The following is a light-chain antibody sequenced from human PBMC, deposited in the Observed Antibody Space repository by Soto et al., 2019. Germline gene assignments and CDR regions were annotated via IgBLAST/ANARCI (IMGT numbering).Light chain of an antibody. Sequence: QSALTQPPSASGSVGQSVIISCTGTSSDVGGYDYVSWYQQHPGKAPKLMIYEVSKRPSGVPDRFSGSKSGNTASLTVSGLQAEDEADYYCSSYAGSPVVFGGGTKVTVL. CDR2: EVS. V-gene: IGLV2-8*01. J-gene: IGLJ2*01. CDR1: SSDVGGYDY. CDR3: SSYAGSPVV.